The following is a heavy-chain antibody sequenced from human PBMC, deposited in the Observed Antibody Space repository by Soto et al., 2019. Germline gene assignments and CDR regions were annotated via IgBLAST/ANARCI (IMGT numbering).Heavy chain of an antibody. V-gene: IGHV3-23*01. CDR1: GFTFSDYS. J-gene: IGHJ4*02. Sequence: GGSLRLSCAASGFTFSDYSMSWVRQAPGKGLEWVSSISSSGATTYYADSVKGRFTISRDNSKNTLYLQMNSLRAEDTAVYYCAKVSIVAPRAPIDYWGQGTLVTVSS. CDR2: ISSSGATT. D-gene: IGHD6-6*01. CDR3: AKVSIVAPRAPIDY.